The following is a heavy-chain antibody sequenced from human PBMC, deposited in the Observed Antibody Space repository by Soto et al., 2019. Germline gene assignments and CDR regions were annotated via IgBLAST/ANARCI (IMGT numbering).Heavy chain of an antibody. CDR3: ARDLVSSSWHYYYSGMDV. J-gene: IGHJ6*02. D-gene: IGHD6-13*01. CDR1: GFTFSDYY. V-gene: IGHV3-11*01. CDR2: ISSSGSTI. Sequence: PGGSLRLSCAASGFTFSDYYMSWIRQAPGKGLEWVSYISSSGSTIYYADSVKGRFTISRDNAKNSLYLQMNSLRAEDTAVYYCARDLVSSSWHYYYSGMDVWGQGTTVTVSS.